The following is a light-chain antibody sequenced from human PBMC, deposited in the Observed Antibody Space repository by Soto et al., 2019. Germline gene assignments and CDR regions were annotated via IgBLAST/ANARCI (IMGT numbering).Light chain of an antibody. Sequence: DVQMTQSPSSLSAFVGDRVTITCRASQGIAPYLAWFQQKPGKVPKLLIYATSTLQSGVPSRFSSSGSGTDFTLTINRLQPEDVGTYYCQKYNSAPLTFGGGTKVEIK. CDR3: QKYNSAPLT. CDR2: ATS. CDR1: QGIAPY. V-gene: IGKV1-27*01. J-gene: IGKJ4*02.